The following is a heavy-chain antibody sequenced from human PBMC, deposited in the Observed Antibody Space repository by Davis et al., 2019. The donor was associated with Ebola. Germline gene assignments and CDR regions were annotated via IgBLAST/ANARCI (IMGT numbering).Heavy chain of an antibody. V-gene: IGHV3-15*01. CDR3: TTPPYYYDSSGYDRGEDY. D-gene: IGHD3-22*01. Sequence: GESLKISCAASGFTFSSYWMSWVRQAPGKGLEWVGRITSKTDGGTTDYAAPVKGRFTISRDDSKNTLYLQMNSLKTEDTAVYYCTTPPYYYDSSGYDRGEDYWGQGTLVTVSS. CDR1: GFTFSSYW. J-gene: IGHJ4*02. CDR2: ITSKTDGGTT.